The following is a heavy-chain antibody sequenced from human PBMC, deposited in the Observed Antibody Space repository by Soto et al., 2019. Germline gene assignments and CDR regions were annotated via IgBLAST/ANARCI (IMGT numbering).Heavy chain of an antibody. CDR1: GGSISSGGYY. V-gene: IGHV4-31*03. CDR3: ARDAQRVTDNWFDP. Sequence: QVQLQESGPGLVKPSQTLSLTCTVSGGSISSGGYYWSWIRQHPGKGLEWIGYIYYSGSTYYNPSLKSRVNISVDTSKNQFPLKPSFVAAADTAVYYCARDAQRVTDNWFDPWGQGNLVTVSS. CDR2: IYYSGST. D-gene: IGHD5-18*01. J-gene: IGHJ5*02.